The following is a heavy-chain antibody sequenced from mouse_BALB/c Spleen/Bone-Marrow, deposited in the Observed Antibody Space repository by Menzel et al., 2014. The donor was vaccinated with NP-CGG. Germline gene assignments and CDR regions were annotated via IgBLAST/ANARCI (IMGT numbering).Heavy chain of an antibody. CDR1: GFDFSRYW. V-gene: IGHV4-1*02. J-gene: IGHJ2*01. CDR2: INPDSSTI. CDR3: ARLGYYGDFDY. Sequence: EVQLQESGGGLVQPGGSLKLSCAASGFDFSRYWMSWVRQAPGKGLEWIGEINPDSSTINYRPSLKDKFIISRDNAKNTLYLQMSKVRSEDTSFYDCARLGYYGDFDYWGQGTALTVSS. D-gene: IGHD1-1*01.